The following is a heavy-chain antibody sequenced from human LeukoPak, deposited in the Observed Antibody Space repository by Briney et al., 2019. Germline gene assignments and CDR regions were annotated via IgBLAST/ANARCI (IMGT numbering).Heavy chain of an antibody. Sequence: GGSLRLSCAASGFTFSSYGMHGVRQAPGKGLEWVAVISYDGSNKYYADSVKGRFTISRDNSKNTLYLQMNSLRAEDTAVYYCGLTMVHAFDIWGQGTMVTVSS. D-gene: IGHD3-10*01. CDR2: ISYDGSNK. CDR1: GFTFSSYG. J-gene: IGHJ3*02. CDR3: GLTMVHAFDI. V-gene: IGHV3-30*03.